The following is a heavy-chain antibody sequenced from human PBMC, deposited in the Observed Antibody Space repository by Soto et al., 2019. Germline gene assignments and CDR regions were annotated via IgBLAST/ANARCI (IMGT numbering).Heavy chain of an antibody. V-gene: IGHV4-31*03. D-gene: IGHD3-16*01. CDR2: IYYSGFT. J-gene: IGHJ4*02. Sequence: SETLSLTCTVSGGSISSGGYYWNWIRQHPGKGLEWIGYIYYSGFTLYNPSLKSRVTISVDTSKNQFSLKLSSVTAADTAVYYCARDFGGVSGSSNYFDHWGQGTPVTVSS. CDR3: ARDFGGVSGSSNYFDH. CDR1: GGSISSGGYY.